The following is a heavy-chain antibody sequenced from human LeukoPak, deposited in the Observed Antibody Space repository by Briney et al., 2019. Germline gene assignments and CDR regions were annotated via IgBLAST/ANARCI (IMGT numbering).Heavy chain of an antibody. CDR1: GFTFSSYS. J-gene: IGHJ4*02. V-gene: IGHV3-21*01. CDR2: ISSSSSYI. D-gene: IGHD3-9*01. Sequence: GGSLRLSCAASGFTFSSYSMNWVRQAPGKGLEWVSSISSSSSYIYYADSVKGRFTMSRDNAQNSLYLQMNSLRAEDTAVYYCARGGYDIVDYWGQGTLVTVSS. CDR3: ARGGYDIVDY.